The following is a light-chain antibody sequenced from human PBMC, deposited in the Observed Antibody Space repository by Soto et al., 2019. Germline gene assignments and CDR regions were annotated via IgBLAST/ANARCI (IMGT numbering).Light chain of an antibody. V-gene: IGKV3-20*01. Sequence: EIVLTQSPGTLSLSPGERATLSCRASQSVSSSYLAWYQQKPGQAPRLLIYGASSRATGIPDRFSGSGSGTDFTLTISRLEPEDVGVYYCQHYGTSPTWTFGQGTKVEIK. CDR1: QSVSSSY. J-gene: IGKJ1*01. CDR3: QHYGTSPTWT. CDR2: GAS.